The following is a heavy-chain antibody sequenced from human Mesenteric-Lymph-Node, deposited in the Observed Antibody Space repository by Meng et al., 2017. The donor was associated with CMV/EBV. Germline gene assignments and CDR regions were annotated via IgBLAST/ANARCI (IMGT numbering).Heavy chain of an antibody. D-gene: IGHD1-7*01. Sequence: SVKVSCKASGGTFSNYVISWVRQAPGQGLEWMGGIIYVLDTTKYAQKFRDRLSITMDDSASTAYMELTSLRSDDTAVYYCARLWGWNYEGLRRGYDYWGQGTLVTVSS. CDR1: GGTFSNYV. CDR2: IIYVLDTT. V-gene: IGHV1-69*05. CDR3: ARLWGWNYEGLRRGYDY. J-gene: IGHJ4*02.